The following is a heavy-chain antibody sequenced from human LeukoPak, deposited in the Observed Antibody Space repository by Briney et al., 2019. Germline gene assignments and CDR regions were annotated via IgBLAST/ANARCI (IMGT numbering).Heavy chain of an antibody. V-gene: IGHV3-30*18. D-gene: IGHD6-13*01. CDR3: AKDPSIGAPGYYYGMDV. J-gene: IGHJ6*02. Sequence: GTSLRLSCAASGFTFNNYAMHWVRQAPGKGLEWVTVISYDGNNKYYTDSVRGRFTISRDNSKNTLYLQMNSLRTVDTAVYFCAKDPSIGAPGYYYGMDVWGQGTTVTVSS. CDR2: ISYDGNNK. CDR1: GFTFNNYA.